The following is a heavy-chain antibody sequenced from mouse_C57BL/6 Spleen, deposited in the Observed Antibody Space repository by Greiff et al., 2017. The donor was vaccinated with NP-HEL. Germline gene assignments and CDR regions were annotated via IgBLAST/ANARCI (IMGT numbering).Heavy chain of an antibody. Sequence: VQLQQPGAELVRPGSSVKLSCKASGYTFTSYWMHWVKQRPIQGLEWIGNIDPSDSETHYNQKFKDKATLTVDKSSSTAYMQLSSLTSEDSAVYYCARETAQARGTWFAYWGQGTLVTVSA. J-gene: IGHJ3*01. CDR2: IDPSDSET. CDR3: ARETAQARGTWFAY. CDR1: GYTFTSYW. V-gene: IGHV1-52*01. D-gene: IGHD3-2*02.